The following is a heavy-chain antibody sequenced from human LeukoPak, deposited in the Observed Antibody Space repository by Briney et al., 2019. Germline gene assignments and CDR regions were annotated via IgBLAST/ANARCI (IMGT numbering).Heavy chain of an antibody. J-gene: IGHJ5*02. CDR2: INPNSGGT. V-gene: IGHV1-2*02. D-gene: IGHD6-19*01. CDR3: AKGRVVAGSKSLTYHWFDP. Sequence: ASVKVSCKASGYTFTGYYIHWVRQAPGQGLEWMGWINPNSGGTNSAQKFQGRVTMTRDTSITTAYMGLSRLRSDDTAVYYCAKGRVVAGSKSLTYHWFDPWGRGTLVTVSS. CDR1: GYTFTGYY.